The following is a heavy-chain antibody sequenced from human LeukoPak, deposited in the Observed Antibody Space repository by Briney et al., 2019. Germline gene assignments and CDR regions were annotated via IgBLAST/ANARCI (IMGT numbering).Heavy chain of an antibody. J-gene: IGHJ3*02. CDR3: ARDQLLWFGESIGAFDI. D-gene: IGHD3-10*01. CDR1: GYTFTGYY. Sequence: ASVKVSCKASGYTFTGYYMHWVRQAPGQGLEWMGWINPNSGGTNYAQKFQGWVTMTRDTSISTAYMELSGLRSDDTAVYYCARDQLLWFGESIGAFDIWGQGTMVTVSS. V-gene: IGHV1-2*04. CDR2: INPNSGGT.